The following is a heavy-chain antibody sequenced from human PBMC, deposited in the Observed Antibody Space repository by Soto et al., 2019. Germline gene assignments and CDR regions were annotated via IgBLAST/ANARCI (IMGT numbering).Heavy chain of an antibody. D-gene: IGHD4-17*01. V-gene: IGHV3-23*01. CDR1: GFTFSSYA. Sequence: EVQLLESGGGLVQPGGSLRLSCAASGFTFSSYAMSWVRQPPGKGLEWVSAISGSGGSTYYADSVKGRFTISRDNTTNTLYLQMNSLRAEDTAVDYCAKDHPRGMTTVTDDAFDIWGQGTMVTVSS. CDR3: AKDHPRGMTTVTDDAFDI. CDR2: ISGSGGST. J-gene: IGHJ3*02.